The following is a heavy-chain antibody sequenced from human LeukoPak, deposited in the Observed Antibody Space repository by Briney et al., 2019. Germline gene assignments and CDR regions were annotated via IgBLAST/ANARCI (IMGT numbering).Heavy chain of an antibody. Sequence: SVKVSCKASGGTFSSYAISWVRQAPGQGLEWMGGIIPIFGTANYAQKFQGRVTITADKSTSTAYMELSSLRSEDTAVYYCATDARPRGYWPNTRFDYWGQGTLVTVSS. J-gene: IGHJ4*02. CDR2: IIPIFGTA. D-gene: IGHD3-22*01. CDR1: GGTFSSYA. V-gene: IGHV1-69*06. CDR3: ATDARPRGYWPNTRFDY.